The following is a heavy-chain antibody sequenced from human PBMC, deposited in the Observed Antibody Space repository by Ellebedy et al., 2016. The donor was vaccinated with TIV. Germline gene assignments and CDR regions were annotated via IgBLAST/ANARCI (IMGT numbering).Heavy chain of an antibody. J-gene: IGHJ4*02. CDR1: GYSFTNYW. V-gene: IGHV5-51*01. D-gene: IGHD5-18*01. CDR3: ARQDTVDTAMFSN. Sequence: GESLKISCKVSGYSFTNYWIGWVRQMPGKGLDWMGAIYPGDSNTKYSPSFQGQVTLSADKSINTAYLQWSSLKASDTAMYYCARQDTVDTAMFSNWGQGTLVTVSS. CDR2: IYPGDSNT.